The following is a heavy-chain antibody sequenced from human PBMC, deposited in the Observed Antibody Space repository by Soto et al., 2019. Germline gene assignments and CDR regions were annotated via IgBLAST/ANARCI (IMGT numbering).Heavy chain of an antibody. CDR3: AKSPWIFFDY. D-gene: IGHD2-2*03. Sequence: TFSGGSISSGGYYWSWIRQHPGKGLEWIGYIYYSGSTYYNPSLKSRVTISVDTSKNQFSLKLSSVTAADTAVYYCAKSPWIFFDYWGQGTLVTAPQ. J-gene: IGHJ4*02. CDR2: IYYSGST. CDR1: GGSISSGGYY. V-gene: IGHV4-31*02.